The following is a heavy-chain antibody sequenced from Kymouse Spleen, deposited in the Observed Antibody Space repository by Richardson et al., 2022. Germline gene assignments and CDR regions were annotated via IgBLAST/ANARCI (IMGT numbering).Heavy chain of an antibody. CDR2: ISYDGSNK. V-gene: IGHV3-30*18. D-gene: IGHD3-10*01. J-gene: IGHJ4*02. CDR1: GFTFSSYG. Sequence: QVQLVESGGGVVQPGRSLRLSCAASGFTFSSYGMHWVRQAPGKGLEWVAVISYDGSNKYYADSVKGRFTISRDNSKNTLYLQMNSLRAEDTAVYYCAKDGYGSGSYLDYWGQGTLVTVSS. CDR3: AKDGYGSGSYLDY.